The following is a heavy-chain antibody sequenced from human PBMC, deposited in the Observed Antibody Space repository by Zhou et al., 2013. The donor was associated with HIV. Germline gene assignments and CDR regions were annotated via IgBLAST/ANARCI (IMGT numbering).Heavy chain of an antibody. D-gene: IGHD5-12*01. CDR2: ISGSSSFI. Sequence: EVQLVESGGGLVKPGGSLRLSCAASGFTFSSYSINWVRQAPGKGLEWVSSISGSSSFIYYADSVKGRFTISRDNAKNSLYLQMNSLRAEDTAVYYCAKDPKDIVATGVDYWGQGTLVTVSS. CDR3: AKDPKDIVATGVDY. J-gene: IGHJ4*02. CDR1: GFTFSSYS. V-gene: IGHV3-21*01.